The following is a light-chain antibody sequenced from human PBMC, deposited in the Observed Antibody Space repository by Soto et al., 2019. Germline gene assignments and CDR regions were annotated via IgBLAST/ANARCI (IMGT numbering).Light chain of an antibody. CDR3: LQYGGSPRT. CDR1: QTVISSY. Sequence: EIVLTQSPGTLSLSPGERATLSCRASQTVISSYLAWYQQKPGQAPRLLIFGASSRATDIPDRFSGSGSGTDFTLTISGLEPDDFALYYCLQYGGSPRTFGQGTKLEIK. CDR2: GAS. V-gene: IGKV3-20*01. J-gene: IGKJ2*01.